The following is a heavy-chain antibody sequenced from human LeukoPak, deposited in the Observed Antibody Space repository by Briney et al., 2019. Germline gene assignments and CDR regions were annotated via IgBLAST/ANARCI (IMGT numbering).Heavy chain of an antibody. CDR1: GGSISSSSYY. CDR2: IYYSGST. D-gene: IGHD6-19*01. Sequence: KPSETLSLTCTVSGGSISSSSYYWGWIRQPPGKGLGWIGSIYYSGSTYYNPSLKSRVTISVDTSKNQFSLKLSSVTAADTAVYYCARDDSSGPSTPNFDYWGQGTLVTVSS. CDR3: ARDDSSGPSTPNFDY. V-gene: IGHV4-39*02. J-gene: IGHJ4*02.